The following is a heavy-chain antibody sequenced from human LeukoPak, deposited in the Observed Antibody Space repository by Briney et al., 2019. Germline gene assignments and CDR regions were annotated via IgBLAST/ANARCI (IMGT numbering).Heavy chain of an antibody. Sequence: SVKVSFKASGGTFSNYAISWVRQAPGRGLEWMGAIIPIFGTANYAQKFQGRVTITADESTSTAYMELSSLRSEDTAVYYCARILSSSWYEYFHHWGQGTLVTVSS. CDR2: IIPIFGTA. CDR3: ARILSSSWYEYFHH. D-gene: IGHD6-19*01. J-gene: IGHJ1*01. CDR1: GGTFSNYA. V-gene: IGHV1-69*13.